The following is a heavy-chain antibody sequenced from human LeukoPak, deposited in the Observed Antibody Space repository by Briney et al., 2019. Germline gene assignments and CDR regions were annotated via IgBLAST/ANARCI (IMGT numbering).Heavy chain of an antibody. J-gene: IGHJ4*02. Sequence: PGGSLRLSCAASGVTFSSYAMSWVRQAPRKGLEWVSAISGSGGSIYYADSVKGRFTISRDNSKNTLYLQMNSLRAEDTAVYYCATVAPRTVDYWGQGTLVTVSS. CDR1: GVTFSSYA. V-gene: IGHV3-23*01. D-gene: IGHD4-23*01. CDR3: ATVAPRTVDY. CDR2: ISGSGGSI.